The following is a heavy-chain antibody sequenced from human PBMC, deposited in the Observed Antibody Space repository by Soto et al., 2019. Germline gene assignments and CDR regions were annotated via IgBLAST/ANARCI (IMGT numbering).Heavy chain of an antibody. V-gene: IGHV1-18*01. CDR1: GYTFTSYG. CDR3: ARDHGGNYYFDY. Sequence: QVQLVQSGAEVKKPGASVKVSCKASGYTFTSYGISWVRQAPGQGLEWMGWISVNNVNTNYAQKIQGRVTMTTDTSTSTVYRELRSLRSDDTAVYYCARDHGGNYYFDYWGQGTVVAVSS. CDR2: ISVNNVNT. D-gene: IGHD2-21*01. J-gene: IGHJ4*02.